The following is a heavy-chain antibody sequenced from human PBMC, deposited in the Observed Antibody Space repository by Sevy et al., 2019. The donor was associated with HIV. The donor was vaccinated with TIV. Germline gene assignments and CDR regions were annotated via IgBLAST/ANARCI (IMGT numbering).Heavy chain of an antibody. J-gene: IGHJ4*02. V-gene: IGHV3-23*01. D-gene: IGHD3-3*01. CDR2: ISGSGTST. CDR3: GKVSIFGVGGFYDY. Sequence: GGSLRLSCAASGFSFSTYDMTWVRQAPGKGLEWVSGISGSGTSTYYTDSVKGRFTISRDNSKNTVYLQMNNLRAEDTAVYYCGKVSIFGVGGFYDYWGQGALVTVSS. CDR1: GFSFSTYD.